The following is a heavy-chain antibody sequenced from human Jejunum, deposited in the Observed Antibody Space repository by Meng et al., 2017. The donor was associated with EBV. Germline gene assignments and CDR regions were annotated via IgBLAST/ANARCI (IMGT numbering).Heavy chain of an antibody. CDR2: ITVYNGNT. CDR3: ARDSSGYHAHDKVSDY. CDR1: GYTFTSYG. J-gene: IGHJ4*02. D-gene: IGHD2-15*01. V-gene: IGHV1-18*01. Sequence: QVQLVQSGVGVKKLGASWKVSCKTSGYTFTSYGISWVRQDPGHGPEWMGWITVYNGNTNYAPRLQGRVTMTTDISTSTAYMELRSLRSDDTAVYYCARDSSGYHAHDKVSDYWGQGTLVTVSS.